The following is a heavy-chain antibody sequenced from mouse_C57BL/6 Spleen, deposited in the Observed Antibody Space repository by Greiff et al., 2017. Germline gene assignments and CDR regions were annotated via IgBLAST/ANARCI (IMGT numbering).Heavy chain of an antibody. V-gene: IGHV3-6*01. Sequence: DVQLQESGPGLVKPSQSLSLTCSVTGYSITSGYYWNWIRQFPGNKLEWMGYISYDGSNNYNPSLKNRISITRDTSKNQFFLTLNSVTTEDTATYYCARGDYDGEGAMDYWGQGTSVTVSS. CDR1: GYSITSGYY. J-gene: IGHJ4*01. D-gene: IGHD2-4*01. CDR2: ISYDGSN. CDR3: ARGDYDGEGAMDY.